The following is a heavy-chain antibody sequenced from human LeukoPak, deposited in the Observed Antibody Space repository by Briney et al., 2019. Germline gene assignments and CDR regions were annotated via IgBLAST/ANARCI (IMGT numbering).Heavy chain of an antibody. V-gene: IGHV3-7*01. D-gene: IGHD5-24*01. CDR1: GFTFSSYW. J-gene: IGHJ4*02. CDR3: ARDVRWLQLSRPLDY. Sequence: GGSLRLSCAASGFTFSSYWMSWVRQAPGKGLEWVANIKQDGSEKYYVDSVKGRFTISRDNAKNSLYLQMNSLRAEDTAVYYCARDVRWLQLSRPLDYWGQGTLVTVSS. CDR2: IKQDGSEK.